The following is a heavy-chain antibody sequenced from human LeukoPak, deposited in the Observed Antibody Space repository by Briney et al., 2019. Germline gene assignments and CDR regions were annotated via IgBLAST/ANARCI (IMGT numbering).Heavy chain of an antibody. J-gene: IGHJ5*02. V-gene: IGHV4-59*08. CDR1: GGSISGFH. Sequence: SETLSLTCTVSGGSISGFHWSWIRQPPGKGLEYIGDVFYSGGTNYNSSLKSRLTISVDTSRNQFSLKLTSVTAADTAVYYCARLYAGAYTRLDPWGQGTLDAVSS. D-gene: IGHD3-16*01. CDR3: ARLYAGAYTRLDP. CDR2: VFYSGGT.